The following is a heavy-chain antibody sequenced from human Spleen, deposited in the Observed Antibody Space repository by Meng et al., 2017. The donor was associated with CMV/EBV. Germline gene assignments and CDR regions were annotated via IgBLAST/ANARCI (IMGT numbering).Heavy chain of an antibody. Sequence: SSYYWSWIRQPPGKGLEWIGYIYYSGSTNYNPSLKSRVTISVDTSKNQFSLKLSSVTAADTAVYYCARVNVSYCSSTSCYPRWYFDLWGRGTLVTVSS. J-gene: IGHJ2*01. CDR1: SSYY. CDR2: IYYSGST. V-gene: IGHV4-59*01. D-gene: IGHD2-2*01. CDR3: ARVNVSYCSSTSCYPRWYFDL.